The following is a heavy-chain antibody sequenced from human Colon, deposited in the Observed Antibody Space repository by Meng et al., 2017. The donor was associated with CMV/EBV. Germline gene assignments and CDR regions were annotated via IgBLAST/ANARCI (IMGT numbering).Heavy chain of an antibody. V-gene: IGHV3-30*04. D-gene: IGHD5-12*01. Sequence: GGSLRLSCAASGFSFNGYSIYWVRQTPGKGLEWVAVISNDGSEKDLADAVKGRFTLSRDNSKNTVRLQMNSLGPEETGVYFCARGGYSIRWTQDHWGQGTVGTVSS. J-gene: IGHJ4*02. CDR3: ARGGYSIRWTQDH. CDR1: GFSFNGYS. CDR2: ISNDGSEK.